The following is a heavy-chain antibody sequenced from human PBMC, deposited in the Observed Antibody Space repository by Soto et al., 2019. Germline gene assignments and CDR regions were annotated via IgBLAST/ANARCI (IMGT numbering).Heavy chain of an antibody. Sequence: ASVKVSCKASGYTFTGYYMHWVRQAPGQGLEWMGWINPNSGGTNYAQKFQGRVTMTRDTSISTAYMELSRLRSDDTAVYYCARAIGYSGYDLGYWGPETLVTVSS. V-gene: IGHV1-2*02. J-gene: IGHJ4*02. CDR3: ARAIGYSGYDLGY. CDR1: GYTFTGYY. D-gene: IGHD5-12*01. CDR2: INPNSGGT.